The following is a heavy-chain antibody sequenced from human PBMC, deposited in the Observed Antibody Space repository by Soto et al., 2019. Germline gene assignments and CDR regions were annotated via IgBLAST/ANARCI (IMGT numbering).Heavy chain of an antibody. CDR1: AGSISSYY. V-gene: IGHV4-4*07. CDR2: IYTSGTT. D-gene: IGHD1-1*01. CDR3: ARSETGTNAFDI. Sequence: SETLSLTCPVSAGSISSYYCNCIRQTAGKGLEWIGHIYTSGTTNYNPSLKSRATLSVDTSKNQFSLKLNSVTAADTAVYYCARSETGTNAFDIWGQGTMVTVSS. J-gene: IGHJ3*02.